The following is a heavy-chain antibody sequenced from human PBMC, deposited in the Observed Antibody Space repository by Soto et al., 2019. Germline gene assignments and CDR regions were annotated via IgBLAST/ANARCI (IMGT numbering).Heavy chain of an antibody. CDR2: INIGSGNT. CDR3: AGDGGDCGYRLIYYYYIGMDV. CDR1: GYAFSSYA. V-gene: IGHV1-3*05. D-gene: IGHD2-21*02. J-gene: IGHJ6*02. Sequence: QVQLVQSGAEEKKPGASVKVSCKASGYAFSSYAMHWVRQAPGQRLEWMGWINIGSGNTEYSQNFQDRITITRDTSASTVYMELSSLRSEDTAVYYCAGDGGDCGYRLIYYYYIGMDVWGQGPTVSVSS.